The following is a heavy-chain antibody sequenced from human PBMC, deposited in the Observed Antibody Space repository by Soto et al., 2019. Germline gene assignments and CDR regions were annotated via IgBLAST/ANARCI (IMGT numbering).Heavy chain of an antibody. Sequence: GGSLRLSCAASGFTVSSNYMNWVRQAPGKGLEWVSYISSSSSTIYYADSVKGRFTISRDNAKNSLYLQMNSLRAEDTAVYYCAGEADYLNWFDPWGQGTLVTVSS. J-gene: IGHJ5*02. V-gene: IGHV3-48*01. D-gene: IGHD4-17*01. CDR1: GFTVSSNY. CDR2: ISSSSSTI. CDR3: AGEADYLNWFDP.